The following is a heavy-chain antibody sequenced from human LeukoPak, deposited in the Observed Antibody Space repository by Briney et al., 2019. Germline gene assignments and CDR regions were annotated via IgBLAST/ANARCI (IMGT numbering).Heavy chain of an antibody. V-gene: IGHV4-39*01. CDR2: IYYSGST. CDR3: ARRLWFGELLSLDP. D-gene: IGHD3-10*01. J-gene: IGHJ5*02. CDR1: GGSISSSSYY. Sequence: SETLSLTCTVSGGSISSSSYYWGWIRQPPGTGLEWLGSIYYSGSTYYNPSLKSRVTISVDTSKNQFSLKLSSVTAADTAVYYCARRLWFGELLSLDPWGQGTLVTVSS.